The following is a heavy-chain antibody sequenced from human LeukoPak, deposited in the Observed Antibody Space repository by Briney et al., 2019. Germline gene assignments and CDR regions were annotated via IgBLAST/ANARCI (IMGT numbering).Heavy chain of an antibody. V-gene: IGHV4-4*07. J-gene: IGHJ4*02. CDR2: IYTSGST. CDR3: ARAAYDILTGYSLHFDY. D-gene: IGHD3-9*01. Sequence: SETLSLTCTVSGGSISSYYWSWIRQPAGKGLEWIGRIYTSGSTNYNPSLKSRVTMSVDTSKNQFSLKLSSVTAADTAVYYCARAAYDILTGYSLHFDYWGQGTLVTVSS. CDR1: GGSISSYY.